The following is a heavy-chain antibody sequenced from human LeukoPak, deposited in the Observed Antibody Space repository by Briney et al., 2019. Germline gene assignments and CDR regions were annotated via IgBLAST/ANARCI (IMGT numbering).Heavy chain of an antibody. CDR1: GFTFSSYA. V-gene: IGHV3-23*01. Sequence: GGSLRLSCAASGFTFSSYAMSWVRQAPGKGLEWVSAISGSGGSTYYADSVKGRFTISRDNSKNTLYLQMNSLRAEDTAVYYCAKDYDGNGWSNWFDPWGQGTLVTVSS. CDR2: ISGSGGST. D-gene: IGHD6-19*01. CDR3: AKDYDGNGWSNWFDP. J-gene: IGHJ5*02.